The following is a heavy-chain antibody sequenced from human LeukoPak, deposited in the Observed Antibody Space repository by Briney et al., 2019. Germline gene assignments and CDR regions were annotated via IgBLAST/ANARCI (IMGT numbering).Heavy chain of an antibody. D-gene: IGHD5-18*01. CDR2: ISSSGSTI. V-gene: IGHV3-11*01. CDR3: ARDRDTTMVTIDY. J-gene: IGHJ4*02. CDR1: GFTFSDYY. Sequence: GGSLRLSCAASGFTFSDYYMSWIRQAPGEGLEWVSYISSSGSTIYYVDSVKGRFTISRDNAKNSLYLQMNSLRAEDTAVYYCARDRDTTMVTIDYWGQGTLVTVSS.